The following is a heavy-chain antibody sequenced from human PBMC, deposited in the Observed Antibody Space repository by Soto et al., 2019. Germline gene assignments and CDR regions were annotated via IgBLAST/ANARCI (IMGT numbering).Heavy chain of an antibody. J-gene: IGHJ3*01. D-gene: IGHD2-2*01. CDR3: AGYCSGSICPEVHYFALEL. V-gene: IGHV4-59*01. CDR1: GGSICDYD. Sequence: WVTLGITCNVSGGSICDYDWNWIRQSPGKGREWIGYRSDGGSTNYNPSLNIRVTIAVYRAKKQVSLKLSSVSAPDTARSFCAGYCSGSICPEVHYFALELWGQGTPAT. CDR2: RSDGGST.